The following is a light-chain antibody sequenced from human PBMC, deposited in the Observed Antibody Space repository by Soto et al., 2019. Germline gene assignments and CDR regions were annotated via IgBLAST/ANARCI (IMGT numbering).Light chain of an antibody. CDR1: SSNIGAGYD. Sequence: QSVLTQPPSVSGAPGQRVTISCTGSSSNIGAGYDVHWYQQLPGTAPKLLIYGNSNRPSGVPDRFSGSKSVTSASLAITGRQAEDESDYYCQSYDSSLSVVFGGGTKLTVL. CDR3: QSYDSSLSVV. V-gene: IGLV1-40*01. J-gene: IGLJ2*01. CDR2: GNS.